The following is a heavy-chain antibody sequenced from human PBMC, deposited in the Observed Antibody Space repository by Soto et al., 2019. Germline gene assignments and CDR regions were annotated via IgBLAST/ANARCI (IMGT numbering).Heavy chain of an antibody. V-gene: IGHV3-23*01. Sequence: EVQLLESGGGLVQPGGSLRLSCAVSGFTFSSYAMSWVRQAPGKGLEWVSGVSGSGTTTYYADSVKGRFTISRDNSKNTLYLQMNSLRVDDTAVYYCANTGESGWLYFDYWGQGTLVTVFS. CDR1: GFTFSSYA. D-gene: IGHD6-19*01. CDR2: VSGSGTTT. CDR3: ANTGESGWLYFDY. J-gene: IGHJ4*02.